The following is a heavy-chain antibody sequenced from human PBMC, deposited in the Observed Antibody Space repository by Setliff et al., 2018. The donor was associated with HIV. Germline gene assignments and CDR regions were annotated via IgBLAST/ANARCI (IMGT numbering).Heavy chain of an antibody. Sequence: SETLSLTCTVSGGSISSGGYYWSWIRQHPGKGLEWIGYIYYSGGTYYNPSLKSRVTISVDTSKNQLSLKLSSVTAADTAVYYCARGRPRYYYDGSGYYVDYWGQGTLVTVSS. V-gene: IGHV4-31*03. J-gene: IGHJ4*02. D-gene: IGHD3-22*01. CDR1: GGSISSGGYY. CDR3: ARGRPRYYYDGSGYYVDY. CDR2: IYYSGGT.